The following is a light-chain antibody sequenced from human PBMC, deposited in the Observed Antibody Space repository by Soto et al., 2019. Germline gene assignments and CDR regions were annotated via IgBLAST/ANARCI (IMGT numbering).Light chain of an antibody. CDR1: QSVSLS. CDR3: QQHHIWPSWT. Sequence: EIVLTQSPATLSVSLGDSATLSCRTSQSVSLSLAWYQMRPGQPPRLLIYGASTSVTDIPATCSGSGSGRDFTLIISSLQSADFAVYFCQQHHIWPSWTFGQGTKVELK. V-gene: IGKV3-15*01. J-gene: IGKJ1*01. CDR2: GAS.